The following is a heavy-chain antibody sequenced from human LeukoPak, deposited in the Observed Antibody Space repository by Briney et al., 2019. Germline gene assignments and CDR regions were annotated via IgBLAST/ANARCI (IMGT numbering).Heavy chain of an antibody. V-gene: IGHV3-23*01. CDR3: AKDLPFVVVVAATPLLDY. CDR1: GFTFSSYA. CDR2: ISGSGGST. Sequence: GGSLRLSCAASGFTFSSYAMSWVRQAPGKELEWVSAISGSGGSTYYADSVKGRFTISRDNSKNTLYLQMNSLRAEDTAVYYCAKDLPFVVVVAATPLLDYWGQGTLVTVSS. J-gene: IGHJ4*02. D-gene: IGHD2-15*01.